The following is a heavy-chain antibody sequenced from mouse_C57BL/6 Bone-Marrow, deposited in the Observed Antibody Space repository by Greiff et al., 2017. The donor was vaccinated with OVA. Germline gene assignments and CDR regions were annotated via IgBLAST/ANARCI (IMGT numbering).Heavy chain of an antibody. CDR3: ARRDYGYRGFAD. V-gene: IGHV1-63*01. J-gene: IGHJ3*01. Sequence: VQLQQSGAELVRPGTSVKMSCKASGYTFTNYWIGWAKQRPGHGLEWIGDIYPGGGYTNYNEKFKGKATLTADKSSSTAYMQFSSLTSEDAAIYDCARRDYGYRGFADWGQGTLVTVSA. CDR2: IYPGGGYT. D-gene: IGHD2-2*01. CDR1: GYTFTNYW.